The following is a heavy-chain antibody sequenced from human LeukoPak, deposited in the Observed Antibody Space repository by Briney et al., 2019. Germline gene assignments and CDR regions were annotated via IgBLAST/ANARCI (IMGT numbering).Heavy chain of an antibody. CDR1: GYTFTNYG. D-gene: IGHD1-26*01. V-gene: IGHV1-18*01. J-gene: IGHJ4*02. Sequence: GASVTVSYKASGYTFTNYGIRWVRPAPGQGREWMGWNSTYNGNTDYAQKLQGRVAMTTDTSTSTAYMELRSLRSDDTAVYYCARGRIASGSYYVYWGQGTLVTVSS. CDR2: NSTYNGNT. CDR3: ARGRIASGSYYVY.